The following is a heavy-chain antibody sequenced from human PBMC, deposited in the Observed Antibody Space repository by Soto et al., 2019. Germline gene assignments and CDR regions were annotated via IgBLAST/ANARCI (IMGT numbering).Heavy chain of an antibody. CDR1: GGTFSSYA. CDR2: IIPIFGTA. Sequence: AAKVSCKASGGTFSSYAISWWRQAPGQGLEWMGGIIPIFGTANYAQKFQGRVTITADKSTSTAYMELSSLRSEDTAVYYCARVGVGATRGDYYYGMDVWGQGTTVTVSS. V-gene: IGHV1-69*06. J-gene: IGHJ6*02. CDR3: ARVGVGATRGDYYYGMDV. D-gene: IGHD1-26*01.